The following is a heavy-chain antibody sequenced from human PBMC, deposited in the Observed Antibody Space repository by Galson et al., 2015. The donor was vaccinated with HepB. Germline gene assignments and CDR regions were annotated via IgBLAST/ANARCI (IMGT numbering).Heavy chain of an antibody. CDR1: GGTFSSYA. CDR2: IIPIFGTA. CDR3: AISRGGSSWQENDY. Sequence: SVKVSCKASGGTFSSYAISWVRQAPGQGLEWMGGIIPIFGTANYAQKFQGRVTITADESTSTAYMELSSLRSEDTAVYYCAISRGGSSWQENDYWGQGTLVTVSS. J-gene: IGHJ4*02. D-gene: IGHD6-13*01. V-gene: IGHV1-69*13.